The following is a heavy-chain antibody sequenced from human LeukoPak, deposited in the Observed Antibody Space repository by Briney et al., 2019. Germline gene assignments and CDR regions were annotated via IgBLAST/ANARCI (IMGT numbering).Heavy chain of an antibody. V-gene: IGHV1-18*01. CDR1: GYTFTSYG. J-gene: IGHJ4*02. Sequence: EASVKVSCKASGYTFTSYGISWVRQAPGQGLEWMGWISAYNGNTNYAQKLQGRVTITTDESTSTAYMELSSLRSEDTAVYYCARGTVAGPLDYWGQGTLVTVSS. D-gene: IGHD6-13*01. CDR3: ARGTVAGPLDY. CDR2: ISAYNGNT.